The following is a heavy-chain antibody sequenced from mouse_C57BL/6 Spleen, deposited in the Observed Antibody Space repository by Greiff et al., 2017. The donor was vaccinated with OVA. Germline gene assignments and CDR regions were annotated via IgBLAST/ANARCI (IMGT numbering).Heavy chain of an antibody. CDR2: ISSGSSTI. CDR1: GFTFSDYG. J-gene: IGHJ4*01. Sequence: EVQGVESGGGLVKPGGSLKLSCAASGFTFSDYGMHWVRQAPEKGLEWVAYISSGSSTIYYADTVKGRYTISRDNAKNTLFLQLTSLRSEDTAMYDCAKGVGALYYYAKDYWGQGTSVTVSS. CDR3: AKGVGALYYYAKDY. V-gene: IGHV5-17*01.